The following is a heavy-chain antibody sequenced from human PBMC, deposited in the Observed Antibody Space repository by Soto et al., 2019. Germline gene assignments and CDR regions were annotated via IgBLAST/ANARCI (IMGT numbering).Heavy chain of an antibody. J-gene: IGHJ6*02. CDR1: GFPFSSYG. V-gene: IGHV3-30*18. CDR3: AKVSSPPDYYYYGMDV. CDR2: ISYDGSNK. Sequence: PGGSLRLSCAASGFPFSSYGMHWVRQAPGKGLEWVAVISYDGSNKYYADSVKGRFTISRDNSKNTLYLQMNSLRAEDTAVYYCAKVSSPPDYYYYGMDVWGQGTPVTVSS.